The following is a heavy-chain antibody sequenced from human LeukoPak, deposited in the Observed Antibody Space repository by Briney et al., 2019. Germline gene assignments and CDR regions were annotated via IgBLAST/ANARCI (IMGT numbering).Heavy chain of an antibody. CDR3: ARVRTGVGFDY. D-gene: IGHD1-14*01. CDR1: GGSISSGSYY. CDR2: IYTSGST. V-gene: IGHV4-61*02. Sequence: SQTLSLTCTVSGGSISSGSYYWSWIRQPAGKGLEWIGRIYTSGSTYYNPSLKSRVTISVDTSKNQFSLKLSSVTAADTAVYYCARVRTGVGFDYWGQGTLVTVSS. J-gene: IGHJ4*02.